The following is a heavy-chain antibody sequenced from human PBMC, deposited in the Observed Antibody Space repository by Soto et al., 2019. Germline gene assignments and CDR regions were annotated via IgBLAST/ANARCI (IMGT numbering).Heavy chain of an antibody. CDR1: GYTFTRYY. J-gene: IGHJ4*02. D-gene: IGHD5-12*01. CDR3: ARGAVEMATIALGY. CDR2: INPSGGST. Sequence: QVQLVQSGAEVKKPGASVKVSCKASGYTFTRYYMHWVRQAPGQGLELMGIINPSGGSTSYAQKFQGRVTMTSDTSTSTVYMELSSLRSEDTAVYYCARGAVEMATIALGYWGQGTLVTVST. V-gene: IGHV1-46*03.